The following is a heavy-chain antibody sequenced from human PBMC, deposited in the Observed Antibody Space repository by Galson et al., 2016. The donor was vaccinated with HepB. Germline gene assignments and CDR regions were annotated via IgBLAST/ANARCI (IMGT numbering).Heavy chain of an antibody. CDR3: ARDHCTGGVCYSSPWYYGMDV. J-gene: IGHJ6*02. Sequence: SVKVSCKASGYTFTSDAMHWLRQAPGQRLERMGWINVVNGETKFSQKFQGRVTITRDTSASTAYMVLTSLRSADTAVYFCARDHCTGGVCYSSPWYYGMDVWGQGTTVTVSS. CDR1: GYTFTSDA. D-gene: IGHD2-8*02. V-gene: IGHV1-3*01. CDR2: INVVNGET.